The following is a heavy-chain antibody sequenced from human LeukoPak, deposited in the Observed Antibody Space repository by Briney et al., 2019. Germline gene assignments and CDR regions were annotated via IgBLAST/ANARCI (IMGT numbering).Heavy chain of an antibody. CDR1: GFTVNSNY. CDR2: IYSGGST. J-gene: IGHJ1*01. Sequence: GGSLRLSCAASGFTVNSNYMSWVRQAPGKGLEWVSVIYSGGSTYYADSVKGRFTISRDNSKNTLYLQMNSLRAEDTAVYYCARMYFSQYLQHWGQGTLVTVSS. CDR3: ARMYFSQYLQH. D-gene: IGHD2-8*01. V-gene: IGHV3-53*01.